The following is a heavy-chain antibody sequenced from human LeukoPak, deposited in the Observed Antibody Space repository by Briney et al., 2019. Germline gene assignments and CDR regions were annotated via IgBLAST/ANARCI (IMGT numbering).Heavy chain of an antibody. J-gene: IGHJ6*02. CDR3: AREPSYSNLGMDV. Sequence: ASVKVSCKASGYTFTGYYMHWVRQAPGQGLEWMGRINPNSGGTNYAQKFQGRVTMTRDTSISTAYMELGRLRSDDTAVYYCAREPSYSNLGMDVWGQGTTVTVSS. CDR2: INPNSGGT. V-gene: IGHV1-2*06. D-gene: IGHD4-11*01. CDR1: GYTFTGYY.